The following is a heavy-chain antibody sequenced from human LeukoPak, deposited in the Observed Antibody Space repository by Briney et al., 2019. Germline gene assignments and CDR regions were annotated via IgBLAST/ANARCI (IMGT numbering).Heavy chain of an antibody. CDR1: GYTFTGYY. J-gene: IGHJ4*02. CDR3: ARGRGRGYDSSGLLVRGKTQYFDY. Sequence: GASVKVSCKASGYTFTGYYMHWVRQAPGQGLEWMGWINPNSGGTNYAQKFQGRVTMTRDTSISTAYMELSRLRSDDTAVYYCARGRGRGYDSSGLLVRGKTQYFDYWGQGTLVTVSS. D-gene: IGHD3-22*01. CDR2: INPNSGGT. V-gene: IGHV1-2*02.